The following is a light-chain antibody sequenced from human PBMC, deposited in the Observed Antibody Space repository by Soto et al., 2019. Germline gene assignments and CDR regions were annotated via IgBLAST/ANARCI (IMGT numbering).Light chain of an antibody. J-gene: IGKJ1*01. CDR2: KVS. V-gene: IGKV2-30*01. CDR1: QSLVYSDGNTY. Sequence: DVVMTQSPLSLPVTLGQPASISCRSSQSLVYSDGNTYLNWFQQRPGQSPRRLIYKVSNRDSGVPDRFSGSGSGTDLTLKISRVEAEDVGVCYCMEGTHWPPWTFGQGTKVEIK. CDR3: MEGTHWPPWT.